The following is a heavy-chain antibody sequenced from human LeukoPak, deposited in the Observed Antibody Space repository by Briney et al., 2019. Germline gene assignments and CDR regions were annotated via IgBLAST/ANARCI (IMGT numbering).Heavy chain of an antibody. CDR2: IIPIFGTA. V-gene: IGHV1-69*05. J-gene: IGHJ4*02. Sequence: SVKVSCKASGGTFSSYAISWVRQAPGQGLEWMGGIIPIFGTANYAQKFQGRVTITTDESTSAAYMELSSLRSEDTAVYYCARDRWASSSWYNYWGQGTLVTVSS. D-gene: IGHD6-13*01. CDR3: ARDRWASSSWYNY. CDR1: GGTFSSYA.